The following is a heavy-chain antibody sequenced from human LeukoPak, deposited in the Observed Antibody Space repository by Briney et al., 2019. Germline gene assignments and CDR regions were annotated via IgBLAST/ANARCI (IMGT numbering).Heavy chain of an antibody. V-gene: IGHV4-59*12. CDR1: GGSISSYY. J-gene: IGHJ5*02. Sequence: PSETLSLTCTVSGGSISSYYWSWIRQPPGKGLEWIGYIYYSGSTNYNPSLKSRVTISVDTSKNQFSLKLSSVTAADTAVYYCAKSPSGRGGYNWFDPWGQGTLVTVSS. CDR3: AKSPSGRGGYNWFDP. CDR2: IYYSGST. D-gene: IGHD3-16*01.